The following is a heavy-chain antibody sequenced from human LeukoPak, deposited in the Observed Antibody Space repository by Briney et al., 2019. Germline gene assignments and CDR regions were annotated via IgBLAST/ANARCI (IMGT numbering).Heavy chain of an antibody. CDR2: INHSGST. D-gene: IGHD5-12*01. Sequence: PSETLSLTCAVYGGSFSGYYWSWIPNPPGKGLEWIGEINHSGSTNYNPSLKSRVTISVDTSKNQFSLKLSSVTAADTAVYYCARGGYSGYAHWGQGTLVTVSS. CDR3: ARGGYSGYAH. CDR1: GGSFSGYY. J-gene: IGHJ4*02. V-gene: IGHV4-34*01.